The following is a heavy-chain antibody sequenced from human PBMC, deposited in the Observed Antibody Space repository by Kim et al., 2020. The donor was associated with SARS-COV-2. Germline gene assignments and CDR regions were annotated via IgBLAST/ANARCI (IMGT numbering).Heavy chain of an antibody. Sequence: GGSLRLSCAASGFTFSSYSMNWVRQAPGKGLEWVSSISSSSSYIYYADSVKGRFTISRDNAKNSLYLQMNSLRAEDTAVYYCARGVTTYLMFDYWGQGTLVTVSS. J-gene: IGHJ4*02. D-gene: IGHD4-17*01. CDR2: ISSSSSYI. V-gene: IGHV3-21*01. CDR1: GFTFSSYS. CDR3: ARGVTTYLMFDY.